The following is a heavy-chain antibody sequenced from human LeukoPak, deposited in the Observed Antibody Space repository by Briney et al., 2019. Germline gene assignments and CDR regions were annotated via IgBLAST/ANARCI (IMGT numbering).Heavy chain of an antibody. CDR3: ARGSLGSSTSSDCCPLDY. Sequence: GGSLRLSCAASGFTFSDYYMSWIRQAPGKGLEWISYISSSSGSTIFYADSVKGRFTISRDNAKKSVYLQMNSLRAEGTAVFYCARGSLGSSTSSDCCPLDYWGQGALVTVSS. D-gene: IGHD2-21*01. CDR1: GFTFSDYY. J-gene: IGHJ4*02. CDR2: ISSSSGSTI. V-gene: IGHV3-11*01.